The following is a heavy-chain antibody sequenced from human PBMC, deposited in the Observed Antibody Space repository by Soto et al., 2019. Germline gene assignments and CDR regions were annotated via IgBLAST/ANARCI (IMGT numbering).Heavy chain of an antibody. J-gene: IGHJ4*02. V-gene: IGHV3-74*01. Sequence: GGSLRLSCASSGFTFSNYWIHWVRQVPGKGLMWVSHINIDGTSTTYADSVKGRFTISRDNAKNTLYLHMNSLRAEDTAVYYCTRDKSITMVPDYWGEGTLVTVSS. D-gene: IGHD3-10*01. CDR2: INIDGTST. CDR3: TRDKSITMVPDY. CDR1: GFTFSNYW.